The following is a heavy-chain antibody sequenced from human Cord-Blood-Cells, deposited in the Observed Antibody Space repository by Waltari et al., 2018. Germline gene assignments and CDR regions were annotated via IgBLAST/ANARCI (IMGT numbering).Heavy chain of an antibody. J-gene: IGHJ5*02. CDR3: AREPYYDFWSGYYNWFDP. Sequence: EVQLVESGGGLVQPGGSLRLSCAASGFTFSDHYMDWVRPAPGQGRVWVGRTRNKANSYTTEYAASVKGRFTISRDDSKNSLYLQMNSLKTEDTAVYYCAREPYYDFWSGYYNWFDPWGQGTLVTVSS. CDR1: GFTFSDHY. V-gene: IGHV3-72*01. D-gene: IGHD3-3*01. CDR2: TRNKANSYTT.